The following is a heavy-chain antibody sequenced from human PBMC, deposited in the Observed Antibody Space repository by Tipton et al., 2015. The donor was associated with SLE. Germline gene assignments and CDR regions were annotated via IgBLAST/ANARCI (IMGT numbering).Heavy chain of an antibody. V-gene: IGHV3-23*01. D-gene: IGHD3-10*01. J-gene: IGHJ4*02. CDR2: IGSVGNT. CDR1: TVTFSADA. Sequence: SLRLSCAVSTVTFSADAMSWVRQAPGKGLEWVSTIGSVGNTFYADSVKDRFTISRDNSKNTLYLQMNSLRAEDTAVYYCSHYYGSGNYEAYFDYWGQGTLVTVSS. CDR3: SHYYGSGNYEAYFDY.